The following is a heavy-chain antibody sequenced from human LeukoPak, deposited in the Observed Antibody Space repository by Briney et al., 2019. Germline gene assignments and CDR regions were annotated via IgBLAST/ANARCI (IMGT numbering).Heavy chain of an antibody. Sequence: VASVTVSCKASGYTFTSYGISWVRQAPGQGLEWMGWISAYNGNTNYAQKLQGRVTMTTDTSTSTAYMELRSLRSDDTAVYYCASSVVVTALGAFDIWGQGTMVTVSS. D-gene: IGHD2-21*02. CDR1: GYTFTSYG. CDR2: ISAYNGNT. V-gene: IGHV1-18*01. CDR3: ASSVVVTALGAFDI. J-gene: IGHJ3*02.